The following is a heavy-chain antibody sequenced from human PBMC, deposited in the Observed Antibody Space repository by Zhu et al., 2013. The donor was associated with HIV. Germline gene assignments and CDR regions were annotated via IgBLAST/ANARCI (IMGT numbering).Heavy chain of an antibody. V-gene: IGHV1-69*01. CDR1: GGTFSSYA. CDR3: ARGGDYDILTGLPPSVDY. J-gene: IGHJ4*02. CDR2: IIPIFGTA. D-gene: IGHD3-9*01. Sequence: QVQLVQSGAEVKKPGSSVKVSCKASGGTFSSYAISWVRQAPGQGLEWMGGIIPIFGTANYAQKFQGRVTITADESTSTAYMELSSLRSEDTAVYYCARGGDYDILTGLPPSVDYWGQGTLVTVSS.